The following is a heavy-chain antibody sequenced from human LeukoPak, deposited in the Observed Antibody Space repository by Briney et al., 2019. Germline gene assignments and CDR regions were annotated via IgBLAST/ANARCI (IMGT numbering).Heavy chain of an antibody. CDR1: GGTFSSYA. J-gene: IGHJ6*03. CDR3: ARDGGYDILTGYFSYYYMDV. CDR2: IIPIFGTA. Sequence: SVKVSCKASGGTFSSYAISWVRQAPGQGLEWMGGIIPIFGTANYAQKLQGRVTMTTDTSTSTAYMVLRSLRSDDTAVYYCARDGGYDILTGYFSYYYMDVWGKGTTVTISS. D-gene: IGHD3-9*01. V-gene: IGHV1-69*05.